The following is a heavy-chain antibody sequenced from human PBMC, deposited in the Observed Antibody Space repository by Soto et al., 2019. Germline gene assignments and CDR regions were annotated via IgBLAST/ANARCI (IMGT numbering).Heavy chain of an antibody. CDR2: ISGSGGST. D-gene: IGHD6-13*01. Sequence: HPGGSLRLSCAASGFTFSSYAMSWVRQAPGKGLEWVSAISGSGGSTYYADSVKGRFTISRDNSKNTLYLQMNSLRAEDTAVYYCARSSSWGENYYYYYGMDVWGQGTTVTVSS. J-gene: IGHJ6*02. CDR3: ARSSSWGENYYYYYGMDV. CDR1: GFTFSSYA. V-gene: IGHV3-23*01.